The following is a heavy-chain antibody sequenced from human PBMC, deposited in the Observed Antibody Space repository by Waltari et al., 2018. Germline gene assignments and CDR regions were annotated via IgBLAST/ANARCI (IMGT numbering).Heavy chain of an antibody. CDR1: GGSFSGYY. J-gene: IGHJ6*03. CDR3: ARGPLIAATGMGYYYYYYMDV. CDR2: INHSGIT. Sequence: QVQLQQWGAGLLKPSETLSLTCAVYGGSFSGYYWSWIRQPPGKGLEWIGEINHSGITNYNPSLKSRVTISVDTSKNQFSLKLSSVTAADTAVYYCARGPLIAATGMGYYYYYYMDVWGKGTTVTVSS. V-gene: IGHV4-34*01. D-gene: IGHD6-13*01.